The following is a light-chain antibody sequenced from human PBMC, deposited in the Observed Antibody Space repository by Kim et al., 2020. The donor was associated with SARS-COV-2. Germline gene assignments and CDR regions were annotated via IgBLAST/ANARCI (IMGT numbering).Light chain of an antibody. CDR3: QAWDSNTAI. Sequence: SYELTQPPSVSVSAGQTASITCSGHQLGDKYAFWYQKKPGQSPILLIYQHTKRPSGIPGRFSGFSSGNTATLTIAGTQAVDAGDYYCQAWDSNTAIFGGGTQLTVL. CDR2: QHT. J-gene: IGLJ2*01. V-gene: IGLV3-1*01. CDR1: QLGDKY.